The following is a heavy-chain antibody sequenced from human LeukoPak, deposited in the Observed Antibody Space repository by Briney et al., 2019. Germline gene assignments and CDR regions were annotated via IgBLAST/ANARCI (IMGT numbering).Heavy chain of an antibody. CDR1: GYTFTSYG. D-gene: IGHD3-10*01. Sequence: ASVKVSCKASGYTFTSYGISWVRQAPGQGLEWMGWISAYNGNTNYAQKLQGRVTMTTDTSTSTAYMELKSLRSDDTAVYYCARGHSHTYYGSGSLCDYRGQGTLVTVSS. J-gene: IGHJ4*02. CDR3: ARGHSHTYYGSGSLCDY. V-gene: IGHV1-18*01. CDR2: ISAYNGNT.